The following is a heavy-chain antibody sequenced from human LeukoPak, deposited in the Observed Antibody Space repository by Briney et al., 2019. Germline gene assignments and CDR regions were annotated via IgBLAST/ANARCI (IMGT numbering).Heavy chain of an antibody. CDR1: GFTFSSYA. CDR3: TTTQGGTSFDAFDI. Sequence: GGSLRLSCAASGFTFSSYAMSWVRQAPGKGLEWVSAISGSGGSTYYADSVKGRFTISRDNSKNTLYLQMNSLKIEDTAIYYCTTTQGGTSFDAFDIWGQGTMVTVSS. D-gene: IGHD1-1*01. CDR2: ISGSGGST. J-gene: IGHJ3*02. V-gene: IGHV3-23*01.